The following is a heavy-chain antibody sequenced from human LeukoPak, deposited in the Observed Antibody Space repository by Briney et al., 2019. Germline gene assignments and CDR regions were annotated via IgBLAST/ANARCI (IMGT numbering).Heavy chain of an antibody. CDR3: ATECGYSGYDSCEDY. D-gene: IGHD5-12*01. V-gene: IGHV1-24*01. J-gene: IGHJ4*02. CDR1: GYTLTELS. CDR2: FDPEDGET. Sequence: ASVKVSCKVSGYTLTELSMRWVRQAPGKGLEWMGGFDPEDGETIYAQKFQGRVTMTEDTSTDTAYMELSSLRSEDTAVYYCATECGYSGYDSCEDYWGQGTLVTVSS.